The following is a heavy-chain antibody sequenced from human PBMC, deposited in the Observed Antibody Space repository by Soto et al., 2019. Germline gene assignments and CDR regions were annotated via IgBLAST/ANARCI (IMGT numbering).Heavy chain of an antibody. Sequence: GGSLRLSCAASGFTVSSNYMSWVRQAPGKGLEWVSVIYSGGSPYYADSVKGRFTISRDNSKNTLYLQMNSLRAEDTAVYYCARDRVADHPPNYYYGMDVWGQGTTVTVSS. V-gene: IGHV3-53*01. CDR3: ARDRVADHPPNYYYGMDV. J-gene: IGHJ6*02. CDR1: GFTVSSNY. CDR2: IYSGGSP. D-gene: IGHD6-19*01.